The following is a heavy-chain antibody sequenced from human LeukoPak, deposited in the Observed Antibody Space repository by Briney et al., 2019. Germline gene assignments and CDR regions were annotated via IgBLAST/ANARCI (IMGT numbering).Heavy chain of an antibody. J-gene: IGHJ3*02. V-gene: IGHV4-59*01. Sequence: SETLSLTCTVSGGSISSYYWSWIRQPPGKGLEWIGYIYYSGSTNYNPSLKSRVTISVDTSKNQFSLKLSSVTAADTAVYYCAREGAPGAFDIWGQGTMVTVSS. D-gene: IGHD1-26*01. CDR2: IYYSGST. CDR1: GGSISSYY. CDR3: AREGAPGAFDI.